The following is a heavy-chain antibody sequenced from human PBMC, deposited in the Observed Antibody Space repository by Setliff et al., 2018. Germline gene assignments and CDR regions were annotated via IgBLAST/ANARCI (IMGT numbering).Heavy chain of an antibody. V-gene: IGHV4-39*07. CDR2: IYYSGST. Sequence: SETLSLTCTVSGDSITSNSYHWGWIRQPPGKGLEWIGSIYYSGSTYYNPSLKSRVTISVDTSKNQFSLKLSSVTAADTAVYYCARRETYYNFWSGYYAYWGQGTLVTVSS. CDR1: GDSITSNSYH. J-gene: IGHJ4*02. CDR3: ARRETYYNFWSGYYAY. D-gene: IGHD3-3*01.